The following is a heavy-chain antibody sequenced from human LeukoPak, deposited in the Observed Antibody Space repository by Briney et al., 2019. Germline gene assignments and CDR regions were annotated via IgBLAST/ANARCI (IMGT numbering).Heavy chain of an antibody. Sequence: KPGRSLRLSCAASGFTFCAYSMNWVRQALGKGLEWVSSISTSSGYIYYADSVKGRFTVSRDNAKNSLFLQMNSLRAEDTALYYCARDREMGTIRSGFEVWGQGKIVSVSS. CDR2: ISTSSGYI. V-gene: IGHV3-21*01. CDR3: ARDREMGTIRSGFEV. CDR1: GFTFCAYS. J-gene: IGHJ3*01. D-gene: IGHD5-24*01.